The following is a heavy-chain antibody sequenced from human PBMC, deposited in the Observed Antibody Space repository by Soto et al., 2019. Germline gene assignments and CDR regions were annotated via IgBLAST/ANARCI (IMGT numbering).Heavy chain of an antibody. Sequence: GGSLRLSCAASGFTFSSYGMHWVRQAPGKGLEWVAVISYDGSNKYYADSVKGRFTIPRDNSKNTLYLQMNSLRAEDTAVYYCAKDSRGYQLLCLDYWGQGTLVTVSS. CDR1: GFTFSSYG. CDR3: AKDSRGYQLLCLDY. V-gene: IGHV3-30*18. J-gene: IGHJ4*02. CDR2: ISYDGSNK. D-gene: IGHD2-2*01.